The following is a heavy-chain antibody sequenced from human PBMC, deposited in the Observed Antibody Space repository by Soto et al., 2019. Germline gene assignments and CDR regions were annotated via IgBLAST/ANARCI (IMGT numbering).Heavy chain of an antibody. CDR1: GFTFSSYD. V-gene: IGHV3-13*01. CDR3: ARGGAATPEYYYYGMDV. J-gene: IGHJ6*02. Sequence: GSLRLSCAASGFTFSSYDMHWVRQATGKGLEWVSAIGTAGDTYYPGSVKGRFTISRENAKNSLYLQMNSLRAGDTAVYYCARGGAATPEYYYYGMDVWGQGTTVTVSS. CDR2: IGTAGDT. D-gene: IGHD2-15*01.